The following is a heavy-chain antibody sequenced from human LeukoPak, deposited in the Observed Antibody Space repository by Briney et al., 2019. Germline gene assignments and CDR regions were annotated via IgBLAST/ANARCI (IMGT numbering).Heavy chain of an antibody. CDR1: GYTFSDFY. V-gene: IGHV1-2*02. J-gene: IGHJ4*02. D-gene: IGHD6-13*01. CDR2: VNPNSGRT. Sequence: ASLKLSCKASGYTFSDFYVHWVRQAPGQGLEWMGWVNPNSGRTNYAQTLQGRVTMSRDRSISTAYMELSRLTSDDTAVYYCARDPLSKSWYYFDDWGQGTLVTVSS. CDR3: ARDPLSKSWYYFDD.